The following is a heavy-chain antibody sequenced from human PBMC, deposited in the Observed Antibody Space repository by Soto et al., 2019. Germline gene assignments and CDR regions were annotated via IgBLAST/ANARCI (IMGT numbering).Heavy chain of an antibody. CDR1: GYTYISYE. CDR2: ISAYNGNT. Sequence: GSSVKPSCKASGYTYISYEITWVRHAPGQGPEWMGWISAYNGNTNYAQKLQGRVTMTRDTSTSTAYMELRSLRSDDTAVYYCAGRTANYGIDLQDQGTTV. J-gene: IGHJ6*02. CDR3: AGRTANYGIDL. V-gene: IGHV1-18*01.